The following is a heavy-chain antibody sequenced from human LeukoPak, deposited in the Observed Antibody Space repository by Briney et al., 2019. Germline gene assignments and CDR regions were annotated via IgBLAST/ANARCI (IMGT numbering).Heavy chain of an antibody. D-gene: IGHD2-2*01. CDR1: GGTFSSYA. V-gene: IGHV1-69*13. Sequence: GASVKVSCKASGGTFSSYAISWVRQAPGQGLKWMGGIIPIFGTANYAQKFQGRVTITADESTSTAYMELSSLRSEDTAVYYCARALFPYCSSTSCHSGYFDYWGQGTLVTVSS. J-gene: IGHJ4*02. CDR3: ARALFPYCSSTSCHSGYFDY. CDR2: IIPIFGTA.